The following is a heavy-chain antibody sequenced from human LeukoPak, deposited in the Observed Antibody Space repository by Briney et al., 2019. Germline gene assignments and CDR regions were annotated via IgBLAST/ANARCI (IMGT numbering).Heavy chain of an antibody. J-gene: IGHJ5*02. Sequence: SETLSLTCTVSGGSISSAGYYWSWIRQHPGKGLEWIGYIYYSGSTYYNPSLKSRVTISVDTSKNQFSLKLSSVTAADTAVYYCARVDIVVVPAGLANWFDPWGQGTLVTVSS. CDR1: GGSISSAGYY. CDR2: IYYSGST. V-gene: IGHV4-31*03. D-gene: IGHD2-2*01. CDR3: ARVDIVVVPAGLANWFDP.